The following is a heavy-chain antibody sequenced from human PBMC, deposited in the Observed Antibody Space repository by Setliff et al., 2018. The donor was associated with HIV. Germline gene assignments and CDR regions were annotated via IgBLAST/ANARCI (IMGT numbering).Heavy chain of an antibody. CDR2: IYYRVNT. Sequence: SETLSLTCAVSGVSVSSHYWSWVRQPPGKGLEWIGFIYYRVNTNNSPSLKSRVSISVDTSKNQVSLKLSSVTAADTAFYYCARGGSMTTLHNWGQGTLVTVSS. V-gene: IGHV4-59*02. CDR1: GVSVSSHY. J-gene: IGHJ4*02. CDR3: ARGGSMTTLHN. D-gene: IGHD4-4*01.